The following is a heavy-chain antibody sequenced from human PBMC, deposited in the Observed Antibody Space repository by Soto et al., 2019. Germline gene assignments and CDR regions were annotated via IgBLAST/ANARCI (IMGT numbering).Heavy chain of an antibody. CDR2: ISGSGGST. V-gene: IGHV3-23*01. D-gene: IGHD2-2*01. CDR1: GFTFSSYA. Sequence: GGSLRLSCAASGFTFSSYAMSWVRQAPGKGLEWVSAISGSGGSTYYADSVKGRFTISRDNSKNTLYLQMNSLRAEDTAVYYCAKEGYCSSTSCYASPLDYWGQGTLVTVSS. J-gene: IGHJ4*02. CDR3: AKEGYCSSTSCYASPLDY.